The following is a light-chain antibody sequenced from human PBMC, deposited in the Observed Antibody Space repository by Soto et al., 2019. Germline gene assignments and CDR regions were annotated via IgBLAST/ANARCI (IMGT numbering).Light chain of an antibody. J-gene: IGKJ5*01. CDR1: QGISSY. Sequence: DIQLTQSPSFLSASVGDRVTITCRASQGISSYFAWYQQKPGKAPKLLIYGASTLQRGVSSRFSGSGSGPEYTLTISSLQPEDFATYYCKNRKSYPITFGQGTRREMK. CDR2: GAS. CDR3: KNRKSYPIT. V-gene: IGKV1-9*01.